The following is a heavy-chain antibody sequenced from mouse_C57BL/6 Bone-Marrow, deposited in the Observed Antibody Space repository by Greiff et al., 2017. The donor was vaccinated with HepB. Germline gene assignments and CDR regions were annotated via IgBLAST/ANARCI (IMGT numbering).Heavy chain of an antibody. J-gene: IGHJ3*01. CDR3: AISGDHDSY. V-gene: IGHV1-81*01. CDR1: GYTFTSYG. CDR2: IYPRSGNT. Sequence: VQLQESGAELARPGASVKLSCKASGYTFTSYGISWVKQRTGQGLEWIGEIYPRSGNTYYNEKFKGKATLTADKSSSTAYMELRSLTSEDSAVYFCAISGDHDSYWGQGTLVTVSA. D-gene: IGHD2-4*01.